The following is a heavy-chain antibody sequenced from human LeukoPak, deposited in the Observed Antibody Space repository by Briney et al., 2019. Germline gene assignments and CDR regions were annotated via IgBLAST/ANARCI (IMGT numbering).Heavy chain of an antibody. CDR2: IYSGGST. Sequence: GGSLRLSCAASGFTVSSNYMSWVRQAPGKGLEWVSVIYSGGSTYYADSVKGRFTISRDTAKNSLYLQMSSLRAEDTAVFYCARINFGAFDIWGQGTMVTVSS. D-gene: IGHD3-10*01. V-gene: IGHV3-53*01. J-gene: IGHJ3*02. CDR3: ARINFGAFDI. CDR1: GFTVSSNY.